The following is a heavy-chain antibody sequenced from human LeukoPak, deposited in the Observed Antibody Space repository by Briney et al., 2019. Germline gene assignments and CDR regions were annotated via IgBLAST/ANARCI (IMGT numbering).Heavy chain of an antibody. CDR2: ISNDGSNK. Sequence: AGGSLRLSCAASGFTFSSYAMHWVRQAPGKGLEWVAVISNDGSNKYYADSVKGRFTISRDNSKNTLYLQMNSLRAEDTAVYYCASTHLGYCSSSSCQNDYWGQGTLVTVSS. CDR3: ASTHLGYCSSSSCQNDY. D-gene: IGHD2-2*01. CDR1: GFTFSSYA. J-gene: IGHJ4*02. V-gene: IGHV3-30*14.